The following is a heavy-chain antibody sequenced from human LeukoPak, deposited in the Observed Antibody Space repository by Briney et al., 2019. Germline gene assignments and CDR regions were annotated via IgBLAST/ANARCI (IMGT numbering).Heavy chain of an antibody. V-gene: IGHV3-23*01. J-gene: IGHJ3*02. D-gene: IGHD3-22*01. CDR2: MTGSGGSA. Sequence: GGSLRLSCAASGFTFSNCAMSWVRQAPGKGLEWVSSMTGSGGSAYYADSVKGRFTISRDNSKNTLYLQMNSLRAEDTALYYCAKDRIYDSSGYYAFDIWGQGTMVTVSS. CDR3: AKDRIYDSSGYYAFDI. CDR1: GFTFSNCA.